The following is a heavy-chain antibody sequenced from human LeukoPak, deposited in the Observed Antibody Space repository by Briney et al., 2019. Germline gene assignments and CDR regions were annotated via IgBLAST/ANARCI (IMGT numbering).Heavy chain of an antibody. CDR1: GYTFTSYG. CDR3: ARDQEDYGDY. Sequence: ASVKVSCKPSGYTFTSYGISWVRQAPGQGLEWMGWISAYNGNTNYAQKFQDRVTMTTDTSTSTAYMELRSLRSDDTAMHYCARDQEDYGDYWAREPWSPSPQ. CDR2: ISAYNGNT. J-gene: IGHJ4*02. V-gene: IGHV1-18*01.